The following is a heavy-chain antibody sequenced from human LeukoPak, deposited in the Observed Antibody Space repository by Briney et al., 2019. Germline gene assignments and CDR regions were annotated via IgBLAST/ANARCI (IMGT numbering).Heavy chain of an antibody. CDR1: GFTFSNYW. D-gene: IGHD1-26*01. J-gene: IGHJ4*02. CDR2: IIDSGNSI. V-gene: IGHV3-23*01. CDR3: AKDPIFSGSYGVFDY. Sequence: GGSLRLSCVASGFTFSNYWMHWVRQPPGKGLEWVSTIIDSGNSIYYADSAEGRFTISRDNSKNTLYLQMNSLRAGDTAVYYCAKDPIFSGSYGVFDYWGLGTLVTVSS.